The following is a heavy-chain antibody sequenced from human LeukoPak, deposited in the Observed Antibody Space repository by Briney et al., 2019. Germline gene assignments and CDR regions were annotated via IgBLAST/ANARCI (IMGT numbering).Heavy chain of an antibody. CDR1: GYTFSRYW. CDR3: ARESFAARWD. J-gene: IGHJ4*02. CDR2: IKQDGSEK. Sequence: GGSLRLSCAASGYTFSRYWMSWVRQAPGKGLEWVANIKQDGSEKYYVDSVKGRFTISRDNAKTSLSLQMNSLRAEDTAVYYCARESFAARWDWGQGTLVTVSS. V-gene: IGHV3-7*01. D-gene: IGHD6-6*01.